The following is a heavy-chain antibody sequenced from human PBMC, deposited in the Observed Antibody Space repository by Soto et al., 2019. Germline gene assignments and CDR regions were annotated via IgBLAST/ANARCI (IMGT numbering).Heavy chain of an antibody. CDR2: IIPICGTA. V-gene: IGHV1-69*01. Sequence: SVKLSCKTSGCTYSIYAISWVRQATGQGLEWMGGIIPICGTANYAQKFQGRVTITADESTSTPYMELRSLRSEDTAVYYCARSLTILRGMDVWGQGTTVIVFS. CDR3: ARSLTILRGMDV. D-gene: IGHD3-3*01. CDR1: GCTYSIYA. J-gene: IGHJ6*02.